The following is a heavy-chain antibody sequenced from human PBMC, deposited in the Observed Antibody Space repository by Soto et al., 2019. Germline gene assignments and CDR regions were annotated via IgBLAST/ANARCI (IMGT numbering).Heavy chain of an antibody. D-gene: IGHD2-15*01. V-gene: IGHV1-18*01. J-gene: IGHJ5*02. CDR1: GYTFTSYG. Sequence: QVQLVQSGAEVKKPGASVKVSCKASGYTFTSYGISWVRQAPGQGLEWMGWISAYNGNTNYAQKLQGRVTMTTDTSASTAYMELRSLRSDDTAVYYCARRQCRAGYSGGSCYNQYNWFDPWGQGTLVTVSS. CDR3: ARRQCRAGYSGGSCYNQYNWFDP. CDR2: ISAYNGNT.